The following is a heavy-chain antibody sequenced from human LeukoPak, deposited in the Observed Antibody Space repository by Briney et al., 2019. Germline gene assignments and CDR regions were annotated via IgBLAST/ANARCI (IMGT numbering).Heavy chain of an antibody. CDR1: GFTFSSYG. CDR3: ARDISRFDP. CDR2: IRYDGSNK. J-gene: IGHJ5*02. Sequence: GGSLRLSCAASGFTFSSYGMLWVRQAPGKGLEWVAFIRYDGSNKYYADSVKGRFTISRDNAKNSLYLQMNSLRAEDTAVYYCARDISRFDPWGQGTLVTVSS. V-gene: IGHV3-30*02. D-gene: IGHD3-3*02.